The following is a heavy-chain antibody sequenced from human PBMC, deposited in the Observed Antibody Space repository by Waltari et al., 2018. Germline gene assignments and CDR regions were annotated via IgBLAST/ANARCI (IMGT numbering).Heavy chain of an antibody. V-gene: IGHV4-61*09. CDR3: ARPYSSSWSLFDY. Sequence: QVQLQESGPGLVKPSQTLSLTCTVSGGSISSGSYYWSWIRQPAGKGLEWIGYIYTSGSTNYNPSLKSRVTISVDTSKNQFSLKLSSVTAADTAVYYCARPYSSSWSLFDYWGQGTLVTVSS. D-gene: IGHD6-13*01. CDR1: GGSISSGSYY. J-gene: IGHJ4*02. CDR2: IYTSGST.